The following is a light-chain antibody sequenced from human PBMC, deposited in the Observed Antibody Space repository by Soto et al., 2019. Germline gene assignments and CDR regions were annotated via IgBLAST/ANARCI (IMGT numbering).Light chain of an antibody. CDR1: QDISGW. CDR2: AAS. Sequence: DIHMTQSPSSVSASVGDRVTITCPASQDISGWLAWYQQKPGKAPKLLIYAASSLQSGVPSRFSGSGSGTYFTLTITSLQSEDFATYYCLQADTFPITFGQGTRLEIK. V-gene: IGKV1-12*01. CDR3: LQADTFPIT. J-gene: IGKJ5*01.